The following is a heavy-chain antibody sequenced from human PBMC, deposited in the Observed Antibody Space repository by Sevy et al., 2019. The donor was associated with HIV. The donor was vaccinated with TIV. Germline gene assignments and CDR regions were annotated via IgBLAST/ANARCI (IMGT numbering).Heavy chain of an antibody. D-gene: IGHD3-22*01. CDR2: IKQDGSEK. CDR1: GFTFSSYW. V-gene: IGHV3-7*03. J-gene: IGHJ4*02. Sequence: GGSLRLSCAASGFTFSSYWMSWVRQAPGKGLEWVANIKQDGSEKYYVDSVKGRFTISRDNAKNSLYLQMNSLRAEDTAVYYCARERYYYYSSGCFDYWGQGTLVTVSS. CDR3: ARERYYYYSSGCFDY.